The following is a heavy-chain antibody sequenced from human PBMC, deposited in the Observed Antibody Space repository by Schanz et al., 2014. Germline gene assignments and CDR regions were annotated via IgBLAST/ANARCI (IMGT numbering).Heavy chain of an antibody. J-gene: IGHJ5*02. V-gene: IGHV3-7*01. D-gene: IGHD2-15*01. CDR2: IKHDGSEK. CDR3: ARVNGIGVVSPWFDP. Sequence: EVRVVESGGGSVQPGRSLRLSCGGSGFTFRNYWMSWVRQAPGKGLEWVANIKHDGSEKHYVDSVKGRFTISRDNAKNLVYLQMNSLRVEDTAVYSCARVNGIGVVSPWFDPWGQGTLVTVSS. CDR1: GFTFRNYW.